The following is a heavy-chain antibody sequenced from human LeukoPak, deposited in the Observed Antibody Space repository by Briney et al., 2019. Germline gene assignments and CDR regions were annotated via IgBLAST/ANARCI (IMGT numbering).Heavy chain of an antibody. Sequence: GGSLRLSCAASGFTVSSNYMSWVRQAPGRGLEWVSVIYSGGSTYYADSVKGRFTISRHNSKNTLYLQMNSLGAEDTAVYYCARGSRKLYSSSWYFDYWGQGTLVTVSS. J-gene: IGHJ4*02. CDR2: IYSGGST. D-gene: IGHD6-13*01. V-gene: IGHV3-53*04. CDR3: ARGSRKLYSSSWYFDY. CDR1: GFTVSSNY.